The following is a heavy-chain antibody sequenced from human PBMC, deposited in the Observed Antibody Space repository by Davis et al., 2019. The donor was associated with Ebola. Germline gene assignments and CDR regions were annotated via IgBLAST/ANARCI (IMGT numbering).Heavy chain of an antibody. CDR1: GGSISSYY. CDR2: IYYSGST. J-gene: IGHJ4*02. V-gene: IGHV4-59*12. CDR3: ARRQGSKFDS. Sequence: SETLSLTCAVSGGSISSYYWSWIRQPPGKGLEWIGYIYYSGSTNYNPSLKSRVTISVDKSKNQFSLKLSSVTAADTAVYYCARRQGSKFDSWGQGTLVTVSS.